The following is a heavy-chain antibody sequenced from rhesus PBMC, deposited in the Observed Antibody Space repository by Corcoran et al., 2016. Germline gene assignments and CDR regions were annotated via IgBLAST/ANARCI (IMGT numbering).Heavy chain of an antibody. D-gene: IGHD1-44*01. J-gene: IGHJ4*01. V-gene: IGHV4-147*01. CDR2: IYGTCGST. CDR3: ARVKVGTTSFDY. Sequence: QVQLQESGPGLVKPSETLSLTCAVSGDSISSNYWNGIRQPPGKGLEWIGRIYGTCGSTSYNPSRTSRVTISTDTSKNQFSLKLTSVTAADTAVYYCARVKVGTTSFDYWGQGVLVTVSS. CDR1: GDSISSNY.